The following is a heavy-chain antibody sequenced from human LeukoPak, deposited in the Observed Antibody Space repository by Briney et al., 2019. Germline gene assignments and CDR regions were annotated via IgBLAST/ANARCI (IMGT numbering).Heavy chain of an antibody. D-gene: IGHD1-26*01. CDR2: IYSGGST. CDR1: GFTVSGSY. V-gene: IGHV3-66*01. J-gene: IGHJ4*02. CDR3: ARDRPLPTAGFDY. Sequence: GGSLRLSCAASGFTVSGSYMSWVRQAPGKGLEWVSVIYSGGSTYYADSVKGRFTISRDNSKNTLYLQMNSLRAEDTAVYYCARDRPLPTAGFDYWGQGTLVTVSS.